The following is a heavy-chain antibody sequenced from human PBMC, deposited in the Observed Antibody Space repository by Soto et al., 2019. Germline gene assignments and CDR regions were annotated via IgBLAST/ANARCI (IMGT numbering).Heavy chain of an antibody. J-gene: IGHJ4*02. CDR3: ARMRGLGEISPFFDH. CDR1: SASLGSDN. V-gene: IGHV4-59*01. Sequence: SETMSLTSAVSSASLGSDNWSWIRQPPGKGLEWIGYIYPNGRTNYNPSLRGRVAISIDKSKNQFSLRLDSVFAADAAVYFCARMRGLGEISPFFDHRGQGTLVTVSS. D-gene: IGHD3-16*02. CDR2: IYPNGRT.